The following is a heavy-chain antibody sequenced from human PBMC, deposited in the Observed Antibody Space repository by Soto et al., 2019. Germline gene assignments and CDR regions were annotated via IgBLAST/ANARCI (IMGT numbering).Heavy chain of an antibody. V-gene: IGHV3-30-3*01. CDR2: ISYDGSNK. CDR1: GFTFISYA. Sequence: GGSLRLSCAASGFTFISYAMHWVLQAPGKGLEWVAVISYDGSNKYYADSVKGRFTISRDNSKNTLYLQMNSLRTEDTAVYYCARDRLRYNWNDFPYYYYGMDVWGQGTTVTVSS. CDR3: ARDRLRYNWNDFPYYYYGMDV. D-gene: IGHD1-1*01. J-gene: IGHJ6*02.